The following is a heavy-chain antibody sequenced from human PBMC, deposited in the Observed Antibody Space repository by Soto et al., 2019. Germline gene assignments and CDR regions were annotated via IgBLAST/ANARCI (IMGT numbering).Heavy chain of an antibody. J-gene: IGHJ6*03. CDR2: ISSSGSTI. CDR3: ERDSTFWSGSYYMDV. CDR1: GFTFSDYY. Sequence: PGGSLRLSCAASGFTFSDYYMSWIRQAPGKGLEWVSYISSSGSTIYYADSVKGRFTISRDNAKNSLYLQMNSLRAEDTAVYYCERDSTFWSGSYYMDVWGKGTTVTVSS. D-gene: IGHD3-3*01. V-gene: IGHV3-11*01.